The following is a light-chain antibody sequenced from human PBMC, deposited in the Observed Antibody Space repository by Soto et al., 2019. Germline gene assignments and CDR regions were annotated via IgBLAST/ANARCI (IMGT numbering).Light chain of an antibody. V-gene: IGLV2-14*01. CDR3: KSYTSSSLNV. CDR2: EVS. Sequence: QSVLTQPASVSGSPGQSITISCTGTRSDVGGYNFVSWYQHHPGKAPKLMIYEVSNRPSGVSNRFSGSKSGNTASLTISGLQAEDEADYYCKSYTSSSLNVFGTGTKSPS. CDR1: RSDVGGYNF. J-gene: IGLJ1*01.